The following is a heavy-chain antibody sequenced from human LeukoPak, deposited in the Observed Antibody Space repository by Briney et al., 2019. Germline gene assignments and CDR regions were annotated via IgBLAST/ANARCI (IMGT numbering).Heavy chain of an antibody. CDR2: ISYSGST. CDR1: GGSISSYY. J-gene: IGHJ4*02. CDR3: ASRQGAVSPLDY. D-gene: IGHD2/OR15-2a*01. Sequence: PSETLSLTCTVSGGSISSYYWSWIRQPPGKGLEWVGYISYSGSTNYNPSLKSRVTISADTSKSQFSLKLNSVTAADTAEYYCASRQGAVSPLDYWGQGTLVTVSS. V-gene: IGHV4-59*01.